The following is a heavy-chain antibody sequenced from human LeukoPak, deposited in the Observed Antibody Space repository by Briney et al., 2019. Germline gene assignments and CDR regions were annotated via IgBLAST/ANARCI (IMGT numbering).Heavy chain of an antibody. D-gene: IGHD6-19*01. J-gene: IGHJ4*02. V-gene: IGHV4-39*01. Sequence: PSETLSLTCTVSGGSISSSSYYWGWIRQPPGKGLEWIGSIYYSGSTYYNPSLKSRVTISVDTSKNQFSLKLSSVTAADTAVYYCDGRRIAVAGLPPFDYWGQGTLVTVSS. CDR1: GGSISSSSYY. CDR2: IYYSGST. CDR3: DGRRIAVAGLPPFDY.